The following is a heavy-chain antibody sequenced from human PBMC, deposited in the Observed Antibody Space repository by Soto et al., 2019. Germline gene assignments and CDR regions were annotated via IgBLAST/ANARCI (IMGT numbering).Heavy chain of an antibody. D-gene: IGHD5-18*01. V-gene: IGHV1-46*01. CDR3: ARERDSYGYYYGMDV. CDR1: GYTFTSYY. CDR2: INPSGGST. J-gene: IGHJ6*02. Sequence: ASVKVSCKASGYTFTSYYMHWVRQAPGQGLEWMGIINPSGGSTSYAQKFQGRVTMTRDTSTSTVYMELSSLRSDDTAVYYCARERDSYGYYYGMDVWGQGTTVTVSS.